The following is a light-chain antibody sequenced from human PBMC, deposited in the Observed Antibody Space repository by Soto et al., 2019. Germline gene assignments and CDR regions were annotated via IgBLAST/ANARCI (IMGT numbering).Light chain of an antibody. CDR2: KAS. CDR3: QQYDRYSGT. Sequence: DIQMTQSPSTLSASVGDRVTITCRASQSISTWLAWYQQKPGKAPKLLISKASSLESGVPSRFSGSGSGTEFTLTISSLQPDDFATYYCQQYDRYSGTFGQGTKVDI. V-gene: IGKV1-5*03. J-gene: IGKJ1*01. CDR1: QSISTW.